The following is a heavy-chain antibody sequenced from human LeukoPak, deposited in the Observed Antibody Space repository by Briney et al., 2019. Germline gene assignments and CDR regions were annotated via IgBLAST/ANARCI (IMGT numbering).Heavy chain of an antibody. D-gene: IGHD7-27*01. CDR2: ISTAGDT. V-gene: IGHV3-13*01. Sequence: GGSLRLSCAASGFTFSSYDMHWVRQATGKGLEWVSAISTAGDTYYPGSVKGRFTISRENAKNSLYLQMNSLRAGDTAVYYCARGRWGLVGGGAFDIWGQGTMVTVSS. J-gene: IGHJ3*02. CDR1: GFTFSSYD. CDR3: ARGRWGLVGGGAFDI.